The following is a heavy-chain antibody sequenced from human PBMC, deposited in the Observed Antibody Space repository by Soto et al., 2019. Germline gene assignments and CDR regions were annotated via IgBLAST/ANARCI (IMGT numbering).Heavy chain of an antibody. Sequence: SDTLSLTCTVSGDSISSYYWSWILQPPGKGLEWIGYIYYSGSTNYNPSLKSRVTISVDTSKNQFSLKLSSVTAADTAVYYCARDYSSSSGGYYYYYYGMDVWGQGTTVTVSS. CDR2: IYYSGST. J-gene: IGHJ6*02. D-gene: IGHD6-6*01. CDR1: GDSISSYY. CDR3: ARDYSSSSGGYYYYYYGMDV. V-gene: IGHV4-59*01.